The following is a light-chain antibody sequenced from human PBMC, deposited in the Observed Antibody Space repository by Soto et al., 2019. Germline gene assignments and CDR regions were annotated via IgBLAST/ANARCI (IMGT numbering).Light chain of an antibody. CDR3: QQRST. J-gene: IGKJ2*01. Sequence: EIVLTQSPATLSLSPGARATLSCRASQSVSSYLAWYQQKPGQAPRLLIYDASNRATGIPARFSGSGSGTDFTLTISSLEPEDFAVYYCQQRSTFGQGTKLEIK. CDR1: QSVSSY. CDR2: DAS. V-gene: IGKV3-11*01.